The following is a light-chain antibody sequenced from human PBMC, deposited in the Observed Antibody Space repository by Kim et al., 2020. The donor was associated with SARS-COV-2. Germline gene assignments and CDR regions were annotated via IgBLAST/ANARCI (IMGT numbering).Light chain of an antibody. CDR1: QTVSSN. Sequence: SPGETATLSCRASQTVSSNFFAWYQQKPGQTPRLLIYDTSSRATGIPARFSGSGSGTEFTLTISTLQSEDFAVYYCQQYSNWPLTFGQGTKVDIK. V-gene: IGKV3D-15*01. J-gene: IGKJ1*01. CDR2: DTS. CDR3: QQYSNWPLT.